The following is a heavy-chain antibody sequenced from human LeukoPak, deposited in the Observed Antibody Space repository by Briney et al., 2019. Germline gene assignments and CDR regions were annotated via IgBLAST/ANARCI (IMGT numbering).Heavy chain of an antibody. CDR2: IIGSGGST. CDR3: AKDPAGYDDSSGYYYMYYFDY. V-gene: IGHV3-23*01. D-gene: IGHD3-22*01. Sequence: TGGSLRLSCAASGFTFSRYAMSWVRQAPGKGLEWVSAIIGSGGSTYYADSVKGRFTISRDNSKNTLYLQMNSLRAEDTAVYYCAKDPAGYDDSSGYYYMYYFDYWGQGTLVTVSS. J-gene: IGHJ4*02. CDR1: GFTFSRYA.